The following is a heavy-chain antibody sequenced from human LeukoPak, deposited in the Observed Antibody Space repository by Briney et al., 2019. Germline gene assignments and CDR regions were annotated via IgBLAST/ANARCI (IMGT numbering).Heavy chain of an antibody. V-gene: IGHV3-7*05. CDR3: ARDTVVVVSATSLFDY. CDR2: IKQDGSEK. CDR1: GFTFSNYA. D-gene: IGHD2-15*01. J-gene: IGHJ4*02. Sequence: GGSLRLSCVASGFTFSNYAMSWVRQAPGRGLEWVANIKQDGSEKYYVDSVKGRFTISRDNAKNSLYLQMNSLRAEDTAVFYCARDTVVVVSATSLFDYWGQGTLVTVSS.